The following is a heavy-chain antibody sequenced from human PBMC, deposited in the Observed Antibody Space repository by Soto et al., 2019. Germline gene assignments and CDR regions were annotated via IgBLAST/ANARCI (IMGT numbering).Heavy chain of an antibody. Sequence: EVHLVESGGGLVQPGGSLRLSCAASGFTFSNHWMHWVRQAPGKGLVWVSHLKSDGSTTIYSDSVKGRFTISRDNAKNTLYVHMNSLRPADTAVYYCARGGGSGNPAFDYWGQGTLVTVSS. D-gene: IGHD2-15*01. CDR2: LKSDGSTT. J-gene: IGHJ4*02. V-gene: IGHV3-74*01. CDR1: GFTFSNHW. CDR3: ARGGGSGNPAFDY.